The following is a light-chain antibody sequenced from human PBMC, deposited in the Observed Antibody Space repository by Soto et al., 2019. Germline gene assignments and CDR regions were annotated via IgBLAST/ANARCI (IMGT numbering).Light chain of an antibody. CDR1: SGDPDSYDF. CDR3: SSYSGAVGVL. Sequence: QSALTQPASVSGSPGQSITISCTGTSGDPDSYDFVSWYQQHPDKAPKLILYEVTGRPSGVSGRFSGSKSGNTASLTISGLQTEDEADYYCSSYSGAVGVLFGGGTKVTVL. V-gene: IGLV2-14*01. J-gene: IGLJ2*01. CDR2: EVT.